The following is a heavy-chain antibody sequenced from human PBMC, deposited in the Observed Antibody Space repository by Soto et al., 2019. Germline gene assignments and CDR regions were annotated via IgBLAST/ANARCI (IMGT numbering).Heavy chain of an antibody. CDR1: GFTFGDYA. Sequence: GGSLRLSCTASGFTFGDYAMSWVRQAPGKGLEWVGFIRSKAYGGTTEYAASVKGRFTISRDDSKSIAYLQMNSLKTEDTAVYYCTREGPPLELIAARGEFDYWGQGTLVTVSS. J-gene: IGHJ4*02. CDR3: TREGPPLELIAARGEFDY. D-gene: IGHD6-6*01. V-gene: IGHV3-49*04. CDR2: IRSKAYGGTT.